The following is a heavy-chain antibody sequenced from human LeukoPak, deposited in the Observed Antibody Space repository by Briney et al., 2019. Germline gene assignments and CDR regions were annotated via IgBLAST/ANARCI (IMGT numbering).Heavy chain of an antibody. D-gene: IGHD3-3*01. CDR3: ARGFRGHYDFWSIRGWFDP. CDR1: GGTFSSYA. J-gene: IGHJ5*02. CDR2: IIPIFGTA. V-gene: IGHV1-69*13. Sequence: SVKVSCKASGGTFSSYAISWVRQAPGQGLEWMGGIIPIFGTANYAQKFQGRVTITADESTSTAYMELSSLRSEDTAVYYCARGFRGHYDFWSIRGWFDPWGQGTLVTVSS.